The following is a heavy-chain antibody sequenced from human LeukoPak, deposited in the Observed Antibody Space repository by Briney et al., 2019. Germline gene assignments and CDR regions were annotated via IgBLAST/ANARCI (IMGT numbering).Heavy chain of an antibody. Sequence: SETLSLTCAVYGGSFSGYYWSWIRQPPGKGLEWIGEINHSGSTNYNPSLKSRVTISVDTSKNQFSLKLSSVTAADTAVYYCARLKGLLWFGEPFDYWGQGTLVTVSS. J-gene: IGHJ4*02. CDR2: INHSGST. CDR3: ARLKGLLWFGEPFDY. D-gene: IGHD3-10*01. CDR1: GGSFSGYY. V-gene: IGHV4-34*01.